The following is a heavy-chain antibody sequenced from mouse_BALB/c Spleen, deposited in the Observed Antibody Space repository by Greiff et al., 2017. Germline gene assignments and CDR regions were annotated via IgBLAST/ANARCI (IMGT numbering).Heavy chain of an antibody. J-gene: IGHJ3*01. CDR1: GYSFTGYY. CDR2: INPYNGAT. V-gene: IGHV1-31*01. CDR3: ASDYEGFAY. D-gene: IGHD2-4*01. Sequence: VHVKQSGPELVKPGASVKISCKASGYSFTGYYMHWVKQSHVKSLEWIGRINPYNGATSYNQNFKDKASLTVDKSSSTAYMELHSLTSEDSAVYYCASDYEGFAYWGQGTLVTVSA.